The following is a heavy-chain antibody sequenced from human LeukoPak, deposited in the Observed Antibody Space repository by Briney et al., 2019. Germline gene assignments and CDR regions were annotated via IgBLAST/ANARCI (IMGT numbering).Heavy chain of an antibody. V-gene: IGHV4-31*03. CDR2: IYYSGST. J-gene: IGHJ4*02. Sequence: SETLSLTCTVSGGSISSGGYYWSWIRQHPGKGLEWIGYIYYSGSTYYNPSLKSRVTISVDTSKNQFSLKLSSVTAADTAVYYCARGRFYGFSGDSWGQGTLVTVSS. CDR1: GGSISSGGYY. CDR3: ARGRFYGFSGDS. D-gene: IGHD2/OR15-2a*01.